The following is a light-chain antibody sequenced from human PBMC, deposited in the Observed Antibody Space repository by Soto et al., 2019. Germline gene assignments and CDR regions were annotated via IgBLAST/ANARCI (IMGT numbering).Light chain of an antibody. V-gene: IGLV1-44*01. CDR1: NSNIRSNT. CDR2: GNN. CDR3: AAWDDSLNGYV. J-gene: IGLJ1*01. Sequence: QYVLTQPPSASGAPGQRVTISCSGSNSNIRSNTVNWFQHLPGTAPKLLIYGNNQRPSGVPDRFSGSKPDSSATLAISGLQSEDECDYYCAAWDDSLNGYVFGTGTKLTVL.